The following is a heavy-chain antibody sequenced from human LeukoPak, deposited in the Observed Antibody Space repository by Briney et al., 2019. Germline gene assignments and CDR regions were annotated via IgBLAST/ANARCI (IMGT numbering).Heavy chain of an antibody. CDR2: INPSGGST. CDR1: GYTFTSYY. D-gene: IGHD3-10*01. V-gene: IGHV1-46*01. J-gene: IGHJ4*02. CDR3: ARAYGSRSYTLLFFDY. Sequence: ASVKVTCKASGYTFTSYYMHWVRQAPGQGLEWMGIINPSGGSTSYEQRFQGRVTMTRDTSTSTVYMELSSLRSEDTAVYYCARAYGSRSYTLLFFDYWGQGTLVTVSS.